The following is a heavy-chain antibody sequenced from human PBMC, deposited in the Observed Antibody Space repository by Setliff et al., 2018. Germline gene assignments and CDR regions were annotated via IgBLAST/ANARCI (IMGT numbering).Heavy chain of an antibody. CDR3: AISTLSLCLGDTCPNAFDI. V-gene: IGHV1-18*01. J-gene: IGHJ3*02. CDR2: ISPYNGVT. CDR1: GYSFTDYG. D-gene: IGHD2-2*01. Sequence: ASVKVSCKASGYSFTDYGIAWVRQAPGKGLEWMGWISPYNGVTNYEKRFQGRVTMTTDTSASAAYMELRSLKSDDTAVYFCAISTLSLCLGDTCPNAFDIWGQGTLVTVSS.